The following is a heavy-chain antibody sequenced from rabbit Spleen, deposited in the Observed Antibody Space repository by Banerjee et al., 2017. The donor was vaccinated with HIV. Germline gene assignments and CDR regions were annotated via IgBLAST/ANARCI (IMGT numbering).Heavy chain of an antibody. CDR2: IDTNDGDT. CDR1: GFSFSSNW. D-gene: IGHD2-1*01. J-gene: IGHJ4*01. V-gene: IGHV1S45*01. Sequence: LEESGGGLVKPGGTLTLTCTVSGFSFSSNWKCWVRQAPGKGLEWIACIDTNDGDTDYANRSKGRFTISKTSSTTVTLQMTSLTAADTATYFCARGSAAMTMVITGFYLSLWGPGTLVTVS. CDR3: ARGSAAMTMVITGFYLSL.